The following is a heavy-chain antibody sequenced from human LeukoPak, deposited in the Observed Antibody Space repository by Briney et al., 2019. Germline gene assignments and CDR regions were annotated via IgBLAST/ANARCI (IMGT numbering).Heavy chain of an antibody. CDR1: GFTFSSYA. Sequence: GGSLRLSCAASGFTFSSYAMSWVRQAPGKGLEWVSAISGSGGSTYYADSVKGRFTISRDNSKNTLYLQMNSLRAEDTAVYYCARESENYYGSGPSDVWGKGTTVTISS. D-gene: IGHD3-10*01. J-gene: IGHJ6*04. CDR2: ISGSGGST. V-gene: IGHV3-23*01. CDR3: ARESENYYGSGPSDV.